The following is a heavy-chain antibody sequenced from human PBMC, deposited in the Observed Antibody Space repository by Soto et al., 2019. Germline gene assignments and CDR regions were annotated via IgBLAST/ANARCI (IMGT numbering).Heavy chain of an antibody. CDR1: GYTFTSYY. CDR2: INPSGGST. CDR3: ARDRAYYDFWSGSPPPLYCFDY. J-gene: IGHJ4*02. Sequence: VASVKVSCKASGYTFTSYYMHWVRQASGQGLEWMGIINPSGGSTSYAQKFQGRVTMTRDTSTSTVYMELSSLRSEDTAVYYCARDRAYYDFWSGSPPPLYCFDYWGQGTLVTVSS. D-gene: IGHD3-3*01. V-gene: IGHV1-46*01.